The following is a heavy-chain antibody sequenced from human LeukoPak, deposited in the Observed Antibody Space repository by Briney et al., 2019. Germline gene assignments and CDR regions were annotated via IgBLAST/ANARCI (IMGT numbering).Heavy chain of an antibody. Sequence: GGSLRLSCEASGFSFSASWMTWVRQAPGKGLEWVATIKNDGSDKYYVDSVKGRFTLSRDNAKNSVYLQMNSLRVEDTAVYYCVNLGYSDGGQGTLVTVSS. CDR3: VNLGYSD. CDR2: IKNDGSDK. D-gene: IGHD5-12*01. CDR1: GFSFSASW. J-gene: IGHJ4*02. V-gene: IGHV3-7*01.